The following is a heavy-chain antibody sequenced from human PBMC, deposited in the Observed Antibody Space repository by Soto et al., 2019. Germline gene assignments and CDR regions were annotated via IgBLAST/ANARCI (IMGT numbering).Heavy chain of an antibody. J-gene: IGHJ6*02. CDR1: GYTYHSYY. CDR3: AREGDGGDRDYYGLDV. CDR2: INPSGGST. D-gene: IGHD2-21*02. Sequence: SAKVSCKEPGYTYHSYYMHWPRHSPGQGLEWMRIINPSGGSTSYAQQFQGRVTMSRGTSTSTVYMELSSLRSEDTAVYFCAREGDGGDRDYYGLDVWGQGTTVTVSS. V-gene: IGHV1-46*02.